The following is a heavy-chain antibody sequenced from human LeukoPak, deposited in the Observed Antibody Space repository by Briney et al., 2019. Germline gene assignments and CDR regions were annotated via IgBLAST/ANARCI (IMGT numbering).Heavy chain of an antibody. CDR2: IQSTGTTI. Sequence: GGSLRLSCAASGFTFSSFEMNWVRQAPGKGLEWVSYIQSTGTTIHYADSVKGRFTISRDNAENSLYLQVNNLRVEDTAVYYCARDWRGTNFDYWGQGTLVTVSS. CDR3: ARDWRGTNFDY. V-gene: IGHV3-48*03. CDR1: GFTFSSFE. D-gene: IGHD1-26*01. J-gene: IGHJ4*02.